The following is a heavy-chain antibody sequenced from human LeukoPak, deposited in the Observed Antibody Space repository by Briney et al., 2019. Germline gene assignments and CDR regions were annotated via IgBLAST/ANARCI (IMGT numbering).Heavy chain of an antibody. CDR2: ISSSSSTI. V-gene: IGHV3-48*01. CDR3: ATQTVAGGY. CDR1: GFTFSSYI. Sequence: GGSLRLSCAASGFTFSSYIMNWVRQTPGKGLEWVSYISSSSSTIYYADSVKGRFTISRDNAKNSLYLQMNSLRAEDTAVYYCATQTVAGGYWGQGTLVTVSS. J-gene: IGHJ4*02. D-gene: IGHD1-14*01.